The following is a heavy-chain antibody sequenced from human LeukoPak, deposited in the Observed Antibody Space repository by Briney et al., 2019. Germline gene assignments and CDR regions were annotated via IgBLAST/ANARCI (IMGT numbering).Heavy chain of an antibody. CDR3: ARFMSGLRSLWFGEPSYGMDV. J-gene: IGHJ6*02. CDR2: INHSGST. V-gene: IGHV4-34*01. CDR1: GGSFSGYY. D-gene: IGHD3-10*01. Sequence: SETLSLTCAVYGGSFSGYYWSWIRQPPGKGLEWIGEINHSGSTNYNPSLKSRVTISVDTSKNQFSLKLSSVTAADTAVYYCARFMSGLRSLWFGEPSYGMDVWGQGTTVTVSS.